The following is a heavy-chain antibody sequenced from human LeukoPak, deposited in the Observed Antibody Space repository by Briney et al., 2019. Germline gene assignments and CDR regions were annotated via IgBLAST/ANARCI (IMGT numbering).Heavy chain of an antibody. Sequence: GGSLRLSCEASGFTFSTYWMTWVRQAPGKGPGWVANIKEDGSQKYYVDSVRGRFTISRDNAKNSLFLQMNSLRAEDTAVYYCARRGGSSSRRSPVDYWGQGTLVTVSS. V-gene: IGHV3-7*01. CDR3: ARRGGSSSRRSPVDY. J-gene: IGHJ4*02. CDR2: IKEDGSQK. D-gene: IGHD6-6*01. CDR1: GFTFSTYW.